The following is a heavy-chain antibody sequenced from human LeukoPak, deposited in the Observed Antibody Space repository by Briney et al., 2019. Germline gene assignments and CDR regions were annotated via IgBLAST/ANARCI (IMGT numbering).Heavy chain of an antibody. V-gene: IGHV4-59*01. D-gene: IGHD2-15*01. Sequence: SETLSLTCTVSAGSISSYYWSWIRQPPGKGLEWIGYIYYSGSTNYNPSLKSRVTISVDTSKNQFSLKLSSVTAADTAVYYCARVVVVVAANWFDPWGQGTLVTVSS. J-gene: IGHJ5*02. CDR1: AGSISSYY. CDR3: ARVVVVVAANWFDP. CDR2: IYYSGST.